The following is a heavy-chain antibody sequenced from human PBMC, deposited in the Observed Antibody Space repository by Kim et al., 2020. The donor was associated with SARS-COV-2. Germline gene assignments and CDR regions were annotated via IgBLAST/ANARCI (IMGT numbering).Heavy chain of an antibody. Sequence: ASVKVSCKASDYTFRNYGISWVRQAPGQGLEWMGWISVYNGNTHYAQKLQGRVTMTTDRSTSTAYMELRSLRSDDTAVYYCARDGGNTYGEAVFYLFDLWGQGTLVTVSP. CDR2: ISVYNGNT. CDR1: DYTFRNYG. CDR3: ARDGGNTYGEAVFYLFDL. J-gene: IGHJ4*02. V-gene: IGHV1-18*01. D-gene: IGHD5-18*01.